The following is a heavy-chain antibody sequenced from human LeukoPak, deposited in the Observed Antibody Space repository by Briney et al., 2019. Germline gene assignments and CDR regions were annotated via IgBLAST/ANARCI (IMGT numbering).Heavy chain of an antibody. J-gene: IGHJ4*02. Sequence: PSETLSLTCTVSGGSISSGGYYRSWIRQHPGKGLEWIGYIYYSGSTYYNPSLKSRVAISVDTSKNQFSLKLSSVTAADTAVYYCARARYKALQLIDYWGQGTLVTVSS. CDR2: IYYSGST. CDR3: ARARYKALQLIDY. V-gene: IGHV4-31*03. D-gene: IGHD5-18*01. CDR1: GGSISSGGYY.